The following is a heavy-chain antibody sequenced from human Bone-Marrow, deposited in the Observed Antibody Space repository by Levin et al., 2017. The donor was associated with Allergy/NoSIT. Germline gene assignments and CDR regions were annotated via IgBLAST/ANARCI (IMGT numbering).Heavy chain of an antibody. D-gene: IGHD5-18*01. CDR2: INSDGSST. CDR1: GFTFSSYW. Sequence: GGSLRLSCAASGFTFSSYWMHWVRQAPGKGLVWVSRINSDGSSTSYADSVKGRFTISRDNAKNTLYLQMNSLRAEDTAVYYCARGSPTYGYPLNWGSGYYYYYGMDVWGQGTTVTVSS. J-gene: IGHJ6*02. V-gene: IGHV3-74*01. CDR3: ARGSPTYGYPLNWGSGYYYYYGMDV.